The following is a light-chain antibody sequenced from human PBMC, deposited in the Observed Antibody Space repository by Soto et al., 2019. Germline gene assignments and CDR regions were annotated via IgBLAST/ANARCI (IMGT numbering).Light chain of an antibody. V-gene: IGLV2-14*01. CDR3: SSYTSSSTYV. CDR2: EVS. Sequence: QSVLTQPASVSGSPGQSITISCTGTSRDVGGYNYVSWYQQHPGKAPKLMSYEVSNRPSGVSNRFSGSKSGNTASLTISGLQAEDEADYYCSSYTSSSTYVFGTGTKLTVL. CDR1: SRDVGGYNY. J-gene: IGLJ1*01.